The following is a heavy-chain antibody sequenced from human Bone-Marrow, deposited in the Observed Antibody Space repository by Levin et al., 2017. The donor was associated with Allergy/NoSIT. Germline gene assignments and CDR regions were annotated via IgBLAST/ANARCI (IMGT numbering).Heavy chain of an antibody. D-gene: IGHD5-18*01. Sequence: PGESLKISCKASGYTFTGYYMHWVRQAPGQGLEWMGWINPNSGGTNYAQKFQGRVTMTRDTSISTAYMELSRLRSDDTAVYYCAREQLWKNWFDPWGQGTLVTVSS. CDR2: INPNSGGT. J-gene: IGHJ5*02. CDR3: AREQLWKNWFDP. V-gene: IGHV1-2*02. CDR1: GYTFTGYY.